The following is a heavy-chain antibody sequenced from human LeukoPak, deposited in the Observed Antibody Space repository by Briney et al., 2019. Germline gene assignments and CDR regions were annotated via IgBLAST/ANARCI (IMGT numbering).Heavy chain of an antibody. CDR2: ISTSVNP. D-gene: IGHD1-14*01. CDR3: ARQFGTRSQSYFRQRGPYTWFDP. CDR1: GGSISSGSYY. J-gene: IGHJ5*02. Sequence: PSETLSLTCTVSGGSISSGSYYWNWIRQPAGKGLEWLGRISTSVNPNYNPSLKSRVTMSADTSKNQFSLRLNSVTAADTAVYFCARQFGTRSQSYFRQRGPYTWFDPWGQGALITVSS. V-gene: IGHV4-61*02.